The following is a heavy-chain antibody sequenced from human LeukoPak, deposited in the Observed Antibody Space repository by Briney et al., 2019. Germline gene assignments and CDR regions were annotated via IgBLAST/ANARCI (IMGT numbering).Heavy chain of an antibody. Sequence: SETLSLTCTVSGDSISSYYWSWIRQPPGKGLEWIGYIYYSGSTNYNPSLKSRVTISVDTSKNQFSLKLSSVTAADTAVYYCARVDQEFQYWYFDLWGRGTLVTVSS. J-gene: IGHJ2*01. V-gene: IGHV4-59*01. CDR3: ARVDQEFQYWYFDL. CDR2: IYYSGST. D-gene: IGHD3-10*01. CDR1: GDSISSYY.